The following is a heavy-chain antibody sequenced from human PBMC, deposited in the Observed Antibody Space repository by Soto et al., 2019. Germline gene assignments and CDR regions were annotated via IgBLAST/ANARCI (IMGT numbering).Heavy chain of an antibody. J-gene: IGHJ6*02. CDR1: GYTFTSYA. D-gene: IGHD3-3*01. V-gene: IGHV1-3*01. Sequence: GASVKVSCKASGYTFTSYAMHWVRQAPGQRLEWMGWINAGNGNTKYSQKFQGRVTITRDTSASTAYMELSSLRSEDTAVYYCARDSGLRSGLTFPYYYYGMDVWGQGTTVTVSS. CDR3: ARDSGLRSGLTFPYYYYGMDV. CDR2: INAGNGNT.